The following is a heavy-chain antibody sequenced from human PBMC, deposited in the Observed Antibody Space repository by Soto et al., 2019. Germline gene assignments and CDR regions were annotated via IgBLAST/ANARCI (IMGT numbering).Heavy chain of an antibody. CDR1: GFPFSSSA. CDR3: VKHLFQLYCFDF. Sequence: GGSLRLSCAASGFPFSSSAMTWVRQAPGKGLEWVSSISGSGVGTYYADSVKGRFTISRHNSKNTLYLQMNSLTVDDTAVYYCVKHLFQLYCFDFWGQGTLVTVSS. CDR2: ISGSGVGT. V-gene: IGHV3-23*01. J-gene: IGHJ4*02.